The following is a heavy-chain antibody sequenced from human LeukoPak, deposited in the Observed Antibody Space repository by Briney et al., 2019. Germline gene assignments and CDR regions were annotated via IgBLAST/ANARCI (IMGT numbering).Heavy chain of an antibody. D-gene: IGHD6-13*01. Sequence: PGGSLRLSCAASGFTFSNYAMSWVRQAPGKGLEWVSAISGGSGSTYYADSVKGRFTISRDNSKNTLYLQMNSLRAEDTAVYCCAKDRGGSSWYDYYFDYWGQGTLVTVSS. CDR3: AKDRGGSSWYDYYFDY. CDR2: ISGGSGST. V-gene: IGHV3-23*01. CDR1: GFTFSNYA. J-gene: IGHJ4*02.